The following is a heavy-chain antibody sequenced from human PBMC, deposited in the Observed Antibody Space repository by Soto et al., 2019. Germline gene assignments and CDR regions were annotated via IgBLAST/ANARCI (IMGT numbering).Heavy chain of an antibody. V-gene: IGHV4-61*01. CDR3: GRDLGYCSGGSCYSARGWFDP. CDR2: IYYSGST. D-gene: IGHD2-15*01. Sequence: QVQLQESGPGLVKPSETLSLTCTVSGGSVSSTSYYWNWIRQPPGKGLEWIGFIYYSGSTNYNPSLKSRVTISVDTSKNQFSLKLSSVTAADTAVYYCGRDLGYCSGGSCYSARGWFDPWGQGTLVTVSS. J-gene: IGHJ5*02. CDR1: GGSVSSTSYY.